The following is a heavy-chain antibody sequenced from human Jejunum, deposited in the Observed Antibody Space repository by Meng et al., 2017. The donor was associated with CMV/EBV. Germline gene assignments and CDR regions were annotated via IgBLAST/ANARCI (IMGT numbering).Heavy chain of an antibody. D-gene: IGHD1-14*01. V-gene: IGHV1-46*01. CDR3: AAKIDITYFDF. J-gene: IGHJ4*02. CDR2: IHPNGGTT. CDR1: GYTFTSYY. Sequence: KASGYTFTSYYMHWVRQAPGQGLEWMGVIHPNGGTTAYAQKFQGRVTMTGDTSTSTIYMELNSLRSEDTAVYFCAAKIDITYFDFWGQGTLVTVSS.